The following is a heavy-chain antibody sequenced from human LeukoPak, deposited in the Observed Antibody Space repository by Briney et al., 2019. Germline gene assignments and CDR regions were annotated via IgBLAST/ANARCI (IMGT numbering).Heavy chain of an antibody. V-gene: IGHV3-11*04. J-gene: IGHJ4*02. CDR3: ARDPHYYDSNKVGYDY. D-gene: IGHD3-22*01. Sequence: GGSLRLSCAASGFTFSDYYMSWIRQAPGKGLEWVSYISSSGSTIYYADSVKGRFTISRDNAKNSLYLQMHSLRAEDTAVYYCARDPHYYDSNKVGYDYWGQGTLVTVSS. CDR2: ISSSGSTI. CDR1: GFTFSDYY.